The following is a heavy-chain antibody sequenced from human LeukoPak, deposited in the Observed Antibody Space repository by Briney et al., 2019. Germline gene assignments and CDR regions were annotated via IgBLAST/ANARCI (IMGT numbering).Heavy chain of an antibody. V-gene: IGHV3-23*01. CDR3: AKVAHY. CDR2: ISGSGGTT. CDR1: GFTFSSYW. Sequence: GGSLRLSRAASGFTFSSYWMHWVRQAPGKGLQWVSAISGSGGTTYYADSVRGRFTISRDNSKNTLYLQMNSLRAEDTVVYYCAKVAHYWGQGTLVTVSS. J-gene: IGHJ4*02.